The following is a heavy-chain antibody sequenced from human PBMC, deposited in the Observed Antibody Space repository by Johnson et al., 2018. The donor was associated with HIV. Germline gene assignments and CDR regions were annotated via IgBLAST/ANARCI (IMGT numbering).Heavy chain of an antibody. CDR2: ITWNGGST. V-gene: IGHV3-20*04. CDR1: GFTFDDFG. CDR3: TRVMGGYYSSSFGNAFDI. D-gene: IGHD3-22*01. J-gene: IGHJ3*02. Sequence: VHLVESGGGVVRPGGSLRLSCAASGFTFDDFGMNWVRQAPGQGLEWVSGITWNGGSTDYADSMKGRFTISRDNAKNSLYLEMHSLRAEDTALYFCTRVMGGYYSSSFGNAFDIWGQGTVVTVSS.